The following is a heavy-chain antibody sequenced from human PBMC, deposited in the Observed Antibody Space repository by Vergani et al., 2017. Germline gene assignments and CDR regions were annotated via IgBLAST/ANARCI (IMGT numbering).Heavy chain of an antibody. D-gene: IGHD3-10*01. Sequence: QVQLVQSGAEVKKPGSSVKVSCKASGGTFSSYAISWVRQAPGQGLEWMGWISAYNGNTNYAQKLQGRVTMTTDTSTSTAYMELRSLRSDDTAVYYCARVGGLLWFGDLSVWGQGTLVTVSS. CDR1: GGTFSSYA. V-gene: IGHV1-18*01. CDR3: ARVGGLLWFGDLSV. J-gene: IGHJ4*02. CDR2: ISAYNGNT.